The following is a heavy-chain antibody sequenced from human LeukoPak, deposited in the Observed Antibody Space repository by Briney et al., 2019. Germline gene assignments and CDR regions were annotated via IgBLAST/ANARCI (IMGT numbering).Heavy chain of an antibody. CDR3: ARVGSGRYWYFDL. CDR2: IYHSGST. Sequence: SETLSLTCTVSGGSISSSSYYWGWIRQPPGKGLEWIGEIYHSGSTNYNPSLKSRVTISVDKSKNQFSLKLSSVTAADTAVYYCARVGSGRYWYFDLWGRGTLVTVSS. D-gene: IGHD6-19*01. CDR1: GGSISSSSYY. J-gene: IGHJ2*01. V-gene: IGHV4-39*07.